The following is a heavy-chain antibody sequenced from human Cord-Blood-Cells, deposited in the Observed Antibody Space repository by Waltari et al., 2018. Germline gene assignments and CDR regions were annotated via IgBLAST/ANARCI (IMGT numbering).Heavy chain of an antibody. D-gene: IGHD2-2*01. V-gene: IGHV1-69*09. Sequence: QVQLVQSGAEVRKPGSSVKASCKASGSPFSSYALSWVRQAPGQGLQWMGLIIPILGIANYAQKFEGRVTMTSDKSTSTGYMELRSLSSEDTAVYYCARSLGWYWSSTSCYCDYWGQGTLVTVAS. CDR2: IIPILGIA. CDR3: ARSLGWYWSSTSCYCDY. J-gene: IGHJ4*02. CDR1: GSPFSSYA.